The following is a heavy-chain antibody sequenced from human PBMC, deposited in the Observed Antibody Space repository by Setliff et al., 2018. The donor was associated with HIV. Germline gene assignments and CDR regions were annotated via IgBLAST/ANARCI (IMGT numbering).Heavy chain of an antibody. D-gene: IGHD3-22*01. Sequence: LSLTCAAPGYSPSSGYFWGWIRQPPGKGLEWIGSIYHSGSTYYNPSLKSRVTISVDTSENQFSLKLSSVTAADTAVYYCASTSRRLGDSSGNEGDVDIWGQGTMVTVSS. J-gene: IGHJ3*02. V-gene: IGHV4-38-2*01. CDR2: IYHSGST. CDR1: GYSPSSGYF. CDR3: ASTSRRLGDSSGNEGDVDI.